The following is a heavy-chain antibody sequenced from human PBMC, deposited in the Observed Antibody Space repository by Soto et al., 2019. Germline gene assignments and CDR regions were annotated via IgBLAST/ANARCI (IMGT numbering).Heavy chain of an antibody. CDR2: IIPIFGTA. V-gene: IGHV1-69*13. CDR3: ARAGPEYDFWSGYFQFDY. D-gene: IGHD3-3*01. J-gene: IGHJ4*02. Sequence: GASVKVSCKASGGTFSSYSISWVLQAPGQGLEWMGGIIPIFGTANYAQKFQGRVTITADESTSTAYMELSSLRSEDTAVYYCARAGPEYDFWSGYFQFDYWGQGTLVTVSS. CDR1: GGTFSSYS.